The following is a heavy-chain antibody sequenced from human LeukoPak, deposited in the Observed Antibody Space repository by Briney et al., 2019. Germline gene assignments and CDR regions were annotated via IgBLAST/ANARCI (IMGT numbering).Heavy chain of an antibody. CDR2: IIPIFGTA. CDR1: GYTFITYD. J-gene: IGHJ4*02. V-gene: IGHV1-69*13. D-gene: IGHD3-22*01. CDR3: ASGTVRVITGSNFDY. Sequence: SVKVSCKASGYTFITYDINWVRQAPGQGLEWMGGIIPIFGTANYAQKFQGRVTITADESTSTAYMELSSLRSEDTAVYYCASGTVRVITGSNFDYWGQGTLVTVSS.